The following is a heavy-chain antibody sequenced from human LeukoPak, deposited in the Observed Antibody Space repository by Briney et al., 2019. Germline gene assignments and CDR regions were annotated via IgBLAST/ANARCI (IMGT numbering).Heavy chain of an antibody. CDR3: ARCTPGYSSSWYGSAFGI. CDR2: IYTSGST. CDR1: GGSISSYY. D-gene: IGHD6-13*01. J-gene: IGHJ3*02. V-gene: IGHV4-4*07. Sequence: SETLSLTCTVSGGSISSYYWSWIRQPAGKGLEWIGRIYTSGSTNYNPSLKSRVTMSVDTSKNQFSLKLSSVTAADTAVYYCARCTPGYSSSWYGSAFGIWGQGTMVTVSS.